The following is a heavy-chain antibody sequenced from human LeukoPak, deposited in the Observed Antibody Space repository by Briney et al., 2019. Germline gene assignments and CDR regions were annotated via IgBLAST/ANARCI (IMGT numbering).Heavy chain of an antibody. Sequence: GGSLRLSCVVSGFTFSIYSMNWVRQAPGKGLEWVAFIGYDGSNKYYADSVRGRFIISRDNSKNTLYLQMSSLRAEDTAVYYCAKSKEDCCGSFDPWGQGTLVTVSS. V-gene: IGHV3-30*02. CDR2: IGYDGSNK. J-gene: IGHJ5*02. CDR1: GFTFSIYS. CDR3: AKSKEDCCGSFDP. D-gene: IGHD2-15*01.